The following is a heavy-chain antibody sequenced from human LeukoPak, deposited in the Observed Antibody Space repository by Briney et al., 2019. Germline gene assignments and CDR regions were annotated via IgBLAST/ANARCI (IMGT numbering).Heavy chain of an antibody. CDR1: GFTFSIYA. CDR3: DPHESSSHF. D-gene: IGHD6-6*01. Sequence: GGSLRLSCAASGFTFSIYAMHWVHQAPGKGLEWVAFISSDGSNKYYADSVKGRFTISRDNSKNTLYLQMNSLRDEDTAVYYCDPHESSSHFWGQGTLVTVSS. V-gene: IGHV3-30-3*01. CDR2: ISSDGSNK. J-gene: IGHJ4*02.